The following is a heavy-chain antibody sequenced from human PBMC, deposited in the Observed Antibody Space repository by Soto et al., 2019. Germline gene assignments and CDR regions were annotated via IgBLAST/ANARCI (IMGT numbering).Heavy chain of an antibody. CDR1: GFTFSSYG. CDR2: IWYDGSNK. CDR3: ARVPSSGWYRYFDY. Sequence: QVQLVESGGGVVQPGRSLRLSCAASGFTFSSYGMHWVRQAPGKGLEWVAVIWYDGSNKYYADSVKGRFTISRDNSKNTLYLQMNSLRAEDTAVYYCARVPSSGWYRYFDYWGPGTLVTVSS. D-gene: IGHD6-19*01. V-gene: IGHV3-33*01. J-gene: IGHJ4*02.